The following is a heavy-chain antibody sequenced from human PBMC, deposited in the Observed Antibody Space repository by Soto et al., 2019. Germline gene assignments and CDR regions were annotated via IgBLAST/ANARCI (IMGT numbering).Heavy chain of an antibody. Sequence: PSETLSLTCAVYGGSFSGYYWSWIRQPPGKGLEWIGEINHSGSTNYNPSLKSRVTISVDTSKNQFSLKLSSVTAADTAVYYCAARGDSSSWYLDYWGQGTLVTVSS. CDR3: AARGDSSSWYLDY. CDR1: GGSFSGYY. CDR2: INHSGST. J-gene: IGHJ4*02. V-gene: IGHV4-34*01. D-gene: IGHD6-13*01.